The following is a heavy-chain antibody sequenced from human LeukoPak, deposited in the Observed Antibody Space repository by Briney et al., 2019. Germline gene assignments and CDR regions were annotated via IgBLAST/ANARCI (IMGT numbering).Heavy chain of an antibody. CDR3: ARDESPWYAFDI. Sequence: GGSLRLSCAASGLTFSSYSMNWVRQAPGKGLEWVSSISSSSSYIYYADSVKGRFTISRDNAKNSLYLQMNSLRAEDTAVYYCARDESPWYAFDIWGQGTMVTVSS. V-gene: IGHV3-21*01. J-gene: IGHJ3*02. CDR2: ISSSSSYI. CDR1: GLTFSSYS. D-gene: IGHD2-8*02.